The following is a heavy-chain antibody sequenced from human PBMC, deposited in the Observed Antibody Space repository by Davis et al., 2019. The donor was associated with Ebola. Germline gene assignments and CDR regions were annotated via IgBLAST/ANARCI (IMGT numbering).Heavy chain of an antibody. J-gene: IGHJ6*02. CDR2: ISWNSGSI. CDR1: GFTFDDYA. CDR3: AKEGRFLEWYGMDV. D-gene: IGHD3-3*01. Sequence: GGSLRLSCAASGFTFDDYAMHWVRQAPGKGLEWVSGISWNSGSIGYADSVKGRFTISRDNAKNSLYLQMNSLRAEDTALYYCAKEGRFLEWYGMDVWGQGTTVTVSS. V-gene: IGHV3-9*01.